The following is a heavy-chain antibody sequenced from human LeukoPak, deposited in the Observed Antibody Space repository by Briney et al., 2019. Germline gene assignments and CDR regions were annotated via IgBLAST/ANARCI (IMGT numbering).Heavy chain of an antibody. Sequence: GGSLRLSCAASGFTFDDYGMSWVRQAPGKGLEWVSGINLNGGSTGYADSVKGRFTISRDNVKNSLYLQMNSLRAEDTALYYCARDPWGIASSRLFDYWGQGTLVTVSS. CDR3: ARDPWGIASSRLFDY. J-gene: IGHJ4*02. D-gene: IGHD6-13*01. CDR2: INLNGGST. CDR1: GFTFDDYG. V-gene: IGHV3-20*04.